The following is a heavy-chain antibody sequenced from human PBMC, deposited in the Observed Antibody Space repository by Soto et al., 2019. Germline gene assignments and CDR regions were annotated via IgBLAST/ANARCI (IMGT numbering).Heavy chain of an antibody. Sequence: SETLSLTCTVSGGSVSSYYWSWIRQPPGKGLEWIGYIYYSGSTNYNPSLKSRVTMSVDTSKNQFSLKLTSVTAADTAVYYCARYSSGWDYYFDYWGQGTLVTVS. D-gene: IGHD6-19*01. J-gene: IGHJ4*02. V-gene: IGHV4-59*02. CDR1: GGSVSSYY. CDR2: IYYSGST. CDR3: ARYSSGWDYYFDY.